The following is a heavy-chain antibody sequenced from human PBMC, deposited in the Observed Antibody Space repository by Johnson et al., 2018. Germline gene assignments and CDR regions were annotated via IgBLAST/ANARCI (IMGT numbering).Heavy chain of an antibody. J-gene: IGHJ1*01. Sequence: QVQLQQWGAGLFKPSETLSLTCAVYGGSFSVYYWSWIRPPPGKGLEWIGEINHSGSTHYNPCLKSRVTRSVDTSKNQFSRKLSSVTAADTAVYYWARRSRGDYTQGAEYCQHWGQGTLVTVSS. CDR2: INHSGST. D-gene: IGHD2-21*01. CDR1: GGSFSVYY. CDR3: ARRSRGDYTQGAEYCQH. V-gene: IGHV4-34*01.